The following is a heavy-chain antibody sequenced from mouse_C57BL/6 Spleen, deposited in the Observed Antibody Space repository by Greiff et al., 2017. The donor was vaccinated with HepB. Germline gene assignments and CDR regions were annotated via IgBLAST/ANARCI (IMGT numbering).Heavy chain of an antibody. CDR1: GYSFTDYN. Sequence: VQLKESGPELVKPGASVKISCKASGYSFTDYNMNWVKQSNGKSLEWIGVINPNYGTTSYNQKFKGKATVTVDKSSSTAYMQLNSRTSEVSAVYYYARGRDYGYDGFDYWGQGTTLTVSS. V-gene: IGHV1-39*01. D-gene: IGHD2-2*01. J-gene: IGHJ2*01. CDR3: ARGRDYGYDGFDY. CDR2: INPNYGTT.